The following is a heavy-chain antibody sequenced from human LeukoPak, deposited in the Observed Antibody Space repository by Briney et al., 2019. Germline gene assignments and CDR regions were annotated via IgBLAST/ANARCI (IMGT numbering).Heavy chain of an antibody. CDR2: IYYSGST. V-gene: IGHV4-59*08. Sequence: PSETLSLTCTVSGGSISSYYWSWIRQPPGKGLEWIGYIYYSGSTNYNPSLKSRVTISVDTSKNQFSLKLSSVTAADTAVYYCAVRADDEGWYFDYWGQGTLVTVSS. CDR1: GGSISSYY. D-gene: IGHD1-1*01. CDR3: AVRADDEGWYFDY. J-gene: IGHJ4*02.